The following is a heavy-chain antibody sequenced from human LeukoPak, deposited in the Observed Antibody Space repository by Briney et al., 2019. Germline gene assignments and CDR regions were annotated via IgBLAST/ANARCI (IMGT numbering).Heavy chain of an antibody. Sequence: SVKVSCQASGGTFSSYAISWVRQAPGQGLEWMGGIIPIFGTANYAQKFQGRVTITADESTSTAYMELSSLRSEDTAVYYCARDANVVAAREYYFDYWGQGTLVTVSS. V-gene: IGHV1-69*13. D-gene: IGHD6-6*01. CDR1: GGTFSSYA. J-gene: IGHJ4*02. CDR3: ARDANVVAAREYYFDY. CDR2: IIPIFGTA.